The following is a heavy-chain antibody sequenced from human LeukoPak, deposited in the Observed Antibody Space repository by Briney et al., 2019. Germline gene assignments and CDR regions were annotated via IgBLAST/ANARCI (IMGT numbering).Heavy chain of an antibody. D-gene: IGHD6-6*01. CDR1: GSTFSSYA. CDR3: ARGRAYSSSSDY. J-gene: IGHJ4*02. CDR2: IIPIFGTA. Sequence: ASVKVSCKASGSTFSSYAISWVRQAPGQGLEWMGGIIPIFGTANYAQKFQGRVTITADESTSTAYMELSSLRSEDTAVYYCARGRAYSSSSDYWGQGTLVTVSS. V-gene: IGHV1-69*13.